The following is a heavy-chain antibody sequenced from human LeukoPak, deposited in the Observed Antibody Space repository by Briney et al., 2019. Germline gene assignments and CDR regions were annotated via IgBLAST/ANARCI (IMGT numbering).Heavy chain of an antibody. D-gene: IGHD5-12*01. V-gene: IGHV4-61*02. Sequence: SQTLSLTCTVSGGSISSGSYYWNWIRQPAGKGLEWIGRIYKTGNTNYNPSLKSRVTISVDTSKNQFSLKLSSVTAADTAVYYCARGSSGPFDYWGQGTLVTVSS. CDR3: ARGSSGPFDY. J-gene: IGHJ4*02. CDR2: IYKTGNT. CDR1: GGSISSGSYY.